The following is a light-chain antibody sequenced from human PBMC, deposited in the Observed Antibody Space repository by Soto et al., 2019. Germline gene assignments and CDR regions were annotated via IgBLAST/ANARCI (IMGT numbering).Light chain of an antibody. CDR1: SSDVGDYNY. CDR2: DAT. CDR3: CSYAGSYIWV. Sequence: QSALTQPRSVSASPGQSVTISCTGTSSDVGDYNYVSWFQQHPGKAPKLMIYDATKRRSGVPDRFSGSKSGNTASLTISGLQAEDEADYYCCSYAGSYIWVFGGGTQLTVL. V-gene: IGLV2-11*01. J-gene: IGLJ3*02.